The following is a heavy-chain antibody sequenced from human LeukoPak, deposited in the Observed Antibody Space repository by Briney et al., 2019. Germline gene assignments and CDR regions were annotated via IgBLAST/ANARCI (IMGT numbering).Heavy chain of an antibody. D-gene: IGHD1-14*01. CDR2: ISSSGST. Sequence: PSETLSLTCTVSGDSISSGDYYWSWIRQPAGKGLEWIGRISSSGSTNYNPSLKSRVTISVDTSKNQFSLKLSSVTAADTAVYYCARVTARWFDPWGQGTLVTVSS. CDR3: ARVTARWFDP. V-gene: IGHV4-61*02. CDR1: GDSISSGDYY. J-gene: IGHJ5*02.